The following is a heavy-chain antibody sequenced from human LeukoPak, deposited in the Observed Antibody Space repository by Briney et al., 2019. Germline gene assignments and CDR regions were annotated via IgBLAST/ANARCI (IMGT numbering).Heavy chain of an antibody. CDR1: GYIFTSFD. Sequence: GASVKVSRKASGYIFTSFDINWVRQATGQGLEWMGWMNPNSGNTAYAQKFQGRVTMTRDTSMSTAYMELSSLRSEDTAMYYCARGHASDYGSGGYLGYYYGMDVWGQGTTVSVSS. V-gene: IGHV1-8*01. D-gene: IGHD3-10*01. J-gene: IGHJ6*02. CDR2: MNPNSGNT. CDR3: ARGHASDYGSGGYLGYYYGMDV.